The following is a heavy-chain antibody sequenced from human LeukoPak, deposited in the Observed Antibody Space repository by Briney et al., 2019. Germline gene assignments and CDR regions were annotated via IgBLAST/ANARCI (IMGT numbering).Heavy chain of an antibody. CDR2: IYYSGTT. Sequence: SETLSLTCTVSGGSIRGYYWSWIRQPPGRGLEWMGYIYYSGTTNYNPSLKSRLTISVDTSKNQFSLKLSSVTAADTAVYYCARDPELWGQGTLVTVSS. D-gene: IGHD1-26*01. CDR3: ARDPEL. CDR1: GGSIRGYY. J-gene: IGHJ4*02. V-gene: IGHV4-59*12.